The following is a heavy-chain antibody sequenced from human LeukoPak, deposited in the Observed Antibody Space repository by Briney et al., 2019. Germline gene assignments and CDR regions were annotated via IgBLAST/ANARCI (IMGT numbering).Heavy chain of an antibody. CDR3: ARGPSPTMVRGVLNY. V-gene: IGHV1-2*02. CDR1: GYTFTGYY. Sequence: ASVKVSCKASGYTFTGYYMHWVRQAPGQGLEWMGWINPNSGGTNYAQKFQGRVTMTRDTSISTAYMELSRLRSDDTAVYYCARGPSPTMVRGVLNYWGQGTLVTVSS. CDR2: INPNSGGT. J-gene: IGHJ4*02. D-gene: IGHD3-10*01.